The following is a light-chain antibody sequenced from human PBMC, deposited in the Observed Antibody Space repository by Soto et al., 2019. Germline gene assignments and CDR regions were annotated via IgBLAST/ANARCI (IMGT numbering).Light chain of an antibody. CDR2: STN. CDR3: VLYMGSGIWV. V-gene: IGLV8-61*01. Sequence: QAVVTQEPSFSVSPGGTVTLTCGLSSGSVSTSYYPSWYQQTPGQAPRTLIYSTNTRSSGVPDRFSGSILGNKAALTITGAQADDGSDYYCVLYMGSGIWVFGGGTQLTVL. J-gene: IGLJ3*02. CDR1: SGSVSTSYY.